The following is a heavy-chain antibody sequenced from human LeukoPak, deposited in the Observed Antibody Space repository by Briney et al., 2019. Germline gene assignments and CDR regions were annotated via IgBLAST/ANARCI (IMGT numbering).Heavy chain of an antibody. D-gene: IGHD2-2*01. CDR1: GGSFSGYY. V-gene: IGHV4-34*01. CDR3: ARVGGDIVVVPAADINYYYGMDV. CDR2: INHSGST. J-gene: IGHJ6*02. Sequence: SETLSLTCAVYGGSFSGYYWSWVRQPPGKGLEWIGEINHSGSTNYNPSLKSRVTISVDTSKNQFSLKLSPVTAADTAVYYCARVGGDIVVVPAADINYYYGMDVWGQGTTVTVSS.